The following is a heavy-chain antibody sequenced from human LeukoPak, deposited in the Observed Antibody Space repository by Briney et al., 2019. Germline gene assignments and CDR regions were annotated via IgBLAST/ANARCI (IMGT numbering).Heavy chain of an antibody. Sequence: GGSLRLSCAASGFIFSNVWMTWVRQAPGKGLEWVGRIKSKTHGGTMDYAAPVKGRFTIPRDDSKSTLFLQVNDLKTEDTAMYYCTTLGYSGYAFNCWGQGTLVTVSS. J-gene: IGHJ4*02. CDR2: IKSKTHGGTM. D-gene: IGHD3-22*01. V-gene: IGHV3-15*01. CDR3: TTLGYSGYAFNC. CDR1: GFIFSNVW.